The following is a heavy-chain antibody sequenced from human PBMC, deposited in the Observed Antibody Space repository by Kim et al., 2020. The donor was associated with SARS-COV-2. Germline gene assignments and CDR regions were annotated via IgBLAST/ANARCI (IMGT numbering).Heavy chain of an antibody. V-gene: IGHV3-53*01. J-gene: IGHJ4*02. CDR2: DGRT. Sequence: DGRTYSADSVKGRFTISRDSSQNTLYFQMDSLRADDTAVYYCARVRGIYSNWGQGTLVTVSS. CDR3: ARVRGIYSN. D-gene: IGHD1-26*01.